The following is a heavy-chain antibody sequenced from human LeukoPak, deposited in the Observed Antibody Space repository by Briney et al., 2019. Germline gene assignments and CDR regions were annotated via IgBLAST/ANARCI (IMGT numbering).Heavy chain of an antibody. V-gene: IGHV1-8*01. CDR3: ARYYGDYDACRVRGDYYYYVDV. CDR2: MNHNSGNT. CDR1: GYTFTSYD. D-gene: IGHD4-17*01. Sequence: ASVTVSCKASGYTFTSYDINWVRQATGQGLEWMGWMNHNSGNTGYEQKFQGRVTMTRNTSISTAYMELSSLRSEDTAVYYCARYYGDYDACRVRGDYYYYVDVWGKGTTVTVSS. J-gene: IGHJ6*03.